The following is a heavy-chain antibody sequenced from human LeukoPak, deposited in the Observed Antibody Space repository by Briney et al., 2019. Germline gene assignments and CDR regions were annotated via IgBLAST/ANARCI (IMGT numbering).Heavy chain of an antibody. J-gene: IGHJ4*02. D-gene: IGHD3-22*01. CDR3: ARGYYDSSGYYSPFGY. V-gene: IGHV4-34*01. CDR1: GGSFSGYY. CDR2: INHSGST. Sequence: SETLSLTCAVYGGSFSGYYWSWIRQPPGKGLEWIGEINHSGSTNYNPSLKSRVTISVDTSKNQFSLKLSSVTAADTAVYYCARGYYDSSGYYSPFGYWGQGTLVTVSS.